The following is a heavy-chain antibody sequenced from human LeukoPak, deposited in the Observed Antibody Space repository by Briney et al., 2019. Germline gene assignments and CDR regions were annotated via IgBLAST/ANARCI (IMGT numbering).Heavy chain of an antibody. CDR2: ISGSGGST. CDR1: GFTFSSYA. Sequence: GGSLRLSCAASGFTFSSYAMSWVRQAPGKGLEWVSAISGSGGSTYYADSVKGRFTISRDNSKNTVSLQMNSLRAEDTAIYYCAGRSGWYAFDIWGQGTMVTVSS. J-gene: IGHJ3*02. V-gene: IGHV3-23*01. CDR3: AGRSGWYAFDI. D-gene: IGHD6-19*01.